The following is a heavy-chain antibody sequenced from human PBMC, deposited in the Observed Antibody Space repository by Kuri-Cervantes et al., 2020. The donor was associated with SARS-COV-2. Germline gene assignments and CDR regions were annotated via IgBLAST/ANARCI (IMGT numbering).Heavy chain of an antibody. CDR2: IIPMFGTA. CDR3: ASLYFDDSSSEDYAFDI. J-gene: IGHJ3*02. D-gene: IGHD6-13*01. V-gene: IGHV1-69*05. CDR1: GDSFSSYS. Sequence: SVKVSCKASGDSFSSYSFNWVRQAPGQGLEWMGGIIPMFGTADYAQKFQGRVTITTDESTSTAYMELSSLRSEDTAVYYCASLYFDDSSSEDYAFDIWGQGTMVTVSS.